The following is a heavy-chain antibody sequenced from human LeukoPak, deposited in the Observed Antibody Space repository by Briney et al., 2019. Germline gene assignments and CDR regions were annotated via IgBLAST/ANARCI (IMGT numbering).Heavy chain of an antibody. CDR1: GFTSSSYS. D-gene: IGHD1-26*01. CDR3: ARGHRIVGAYDY. J-gene: IGHJ4*02. V-gene: IGHV3-21*01. CDR2: ISSSSSYI. Sequence: PGGSLRLSCAASGFTSSSYSMNWVRQAPGKGLEWVSSISSSSSYIYYADSVKGRFTISRDNAKNSLYLQMNSLRAEDTAVYYCARGHRIVGAYDYWGQGTLVTVSS.